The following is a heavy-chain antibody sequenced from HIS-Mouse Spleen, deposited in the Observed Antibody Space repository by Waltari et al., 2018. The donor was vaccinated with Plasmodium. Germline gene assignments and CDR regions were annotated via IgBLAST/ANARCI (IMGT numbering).Heavy chain of an antibody. CDR1: GFTFISYW. V-gene: IGHV3-7*01. CDR2: IKQDGSEK. D-gene: IGHD6-13*01. CDR3: ASSWYWYFDL. J-gene: IGHJ2*01. Sequence: EVQLVESGGGLVQPGGSLSLPCAAAGFTFISYWMGWVRQAPGKGLEWVANIKQDGSEKYYVDSVKGRFTISRDNAKNSLYLQMNSLRAEDTAVYYCASSWYWYFDLWGRGTLVTVSS.